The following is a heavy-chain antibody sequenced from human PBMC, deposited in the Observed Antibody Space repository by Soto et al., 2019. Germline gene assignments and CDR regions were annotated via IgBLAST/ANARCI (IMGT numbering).Heavy chain of an antibody. D-gene: IGHD1-7*01. CDR1: GFTFTNAW. V-gene: IGHV3-15*07. J-gene: IGHJ4*02. Sequence: GGSLRLSCAASGFTFTNAWMNWVRQAPGKGLEWVGRIKSKTDGETTDYAAPVKGRFTISRDDSENTLYLQMNSLKTEDTAVYYCTTGLTGTTRGNYWGQGTLVTVPQ. CDR2: IKSKTDGETT. CDR3: TTGLTGTTRGNY.